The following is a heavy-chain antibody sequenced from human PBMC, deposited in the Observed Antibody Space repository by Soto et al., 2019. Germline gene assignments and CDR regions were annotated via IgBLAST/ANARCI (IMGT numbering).Heavy chain of an antibody. V-gene: IGHV1-69*12. CDR1: GGTFSIYA. J-gene: IGHJ4*02. CDR2: IIPIFGTA. D-gene: IGHD3-10*01. CDR3: SRGGECATVGRGSYFDY. Sequence: QVQLVQSGAEVKKPGSSVKVSCKASGGTFSIYAISWVRLAPGQGLEWMGGIIPIFGTANYAQKFQGRVTITDGESTNTAFMELSSLGYEDPAVYYGSRGGECATVGRGSYFDYWGQGTLVTVSS.